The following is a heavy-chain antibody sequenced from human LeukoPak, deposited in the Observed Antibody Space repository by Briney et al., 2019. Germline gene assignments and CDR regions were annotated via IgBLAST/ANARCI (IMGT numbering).Heavy chain of an antibody. CDR1: GGSISSSSYY. CDR2: IYYTGST. V-gene: IGHV4-61*01. Sequence: SETLSLTCTVSGGSISSSSYYWSWIRQSPGKGLEWIGYIYYTGSTSYNPSLKSRVTISADTSKNEFSLKLNSATAADTAVYYCASRKLGNDYWGQGTLVTVSS. D-gene: IGHD7-27*01. J-gene: IGHJ4*02. CDR3: ASRKLGNDY.